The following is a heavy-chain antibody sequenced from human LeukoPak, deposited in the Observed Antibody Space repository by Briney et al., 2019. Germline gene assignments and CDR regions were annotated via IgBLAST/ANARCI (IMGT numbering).Heavy chain of an antibody. CDR3: AIMHGYYDGSGYWVQ. D-gene: IGHD3-22*01. J-gene: IGHJ1*01. CDR1: GFPFGSYG. V-gene: IGHV3-23*01. Sequence: RTGGPLRLSCAASGFPFGSYGMSWVRQAPGKGLEWVSFITPNADRTSYADSVEGRFTISRDNPRNTLYMQMNSLRDEDTALYYCAIMHGYYDGSGYWVQWGQGTLVTVSS. CDR2: ITPNADRT.